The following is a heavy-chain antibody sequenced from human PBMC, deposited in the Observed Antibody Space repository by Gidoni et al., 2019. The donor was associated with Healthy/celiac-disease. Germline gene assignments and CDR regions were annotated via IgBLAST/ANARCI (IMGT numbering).Heavy chain of an antibody. Sequence: QVQLQESGPGLVKPSETLSLTCTVSGYSISRGYYWGWIRQPPGKGLEWIGSIYHSGGTYYNPSLKSRVTISVDTSKNQFSLKLSSVTAADTAVYYCATGRYSSSSKVPYYFDYWGQGTLVTVSS. J-gene: IGHJ4*02. V-gene: IGHV4-38-2*02. CDR2: IYHSGGT. CDR1: GYSISRGYY. CDR3: ATGRYSSSSKVPYYFDY. D-gene: IGHD6-6*01.